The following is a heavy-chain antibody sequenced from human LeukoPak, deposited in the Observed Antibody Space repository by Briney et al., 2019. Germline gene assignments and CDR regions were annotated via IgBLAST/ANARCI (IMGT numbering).Heavy chain of an antibody. V-gene: IGHV3-21*04. CDR1: GFTFSSYS. Sequence: GGSLRLSCAASGFTFSSYSMNWVRQAPGKGLEWVSSISSSSSYIYYADSVKGRFTISRDNAKNSLYLQMNSLRAEDTAVYYCARVKGSGSYYNENWFDPWGRGTLVTVSS. J-gene: IGHJ5*02. CDR2: ISSSSSYI. CDR3: ARVKGSGSYYNENWFDP. D-gene: IGHD3-10*01.